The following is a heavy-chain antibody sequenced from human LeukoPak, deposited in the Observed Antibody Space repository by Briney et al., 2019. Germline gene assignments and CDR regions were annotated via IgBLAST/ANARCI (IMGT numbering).Heavy chain of an antibody. CDR2: ISYDGSNK. V-gene: IGHV3-30*04. CDR1: GFTFSSYA. Sequence: GGSLRLSCAASGFTFSSYAMHWVRQAPGKGLEWVAVISYDGSNKYYADSVKGRFTISRDNSKNTLYLQMNSLRAEDTAVYYCAQGRGLTAIDYWGQGTLVTVSS. J-gene: IGHJ4*02. D-gene: IGHD1-14*01. CDR3: AQGRGLTAIDY.